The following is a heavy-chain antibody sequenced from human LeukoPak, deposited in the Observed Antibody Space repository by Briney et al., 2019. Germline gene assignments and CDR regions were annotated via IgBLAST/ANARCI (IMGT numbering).Heavy chain of an antibody. J-gene: IGHJ4*02. CDR2: IYHSGST. CDR3: ARDQLGGPYDSSGYYYVEDY. Sequence: KASETLSLTCTVSGYSISSGYYWGWIRQPPGKGLEWIGSIYHSGSTYYNPSLKSRVTISVDTSKNQFSLKLSSVTAADTAVYYCARDQLGGPYDSSGYYYVEDYWGQGTLVTVSS. V-gene: IGHV4-38-2*02. CDR1: GYSISSGYY. D-gene: IGHD3-22*01.